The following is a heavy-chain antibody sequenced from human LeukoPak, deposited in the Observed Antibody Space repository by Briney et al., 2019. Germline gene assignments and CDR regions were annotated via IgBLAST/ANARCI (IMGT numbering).Heavy chain of an antibody. V-gene: IGHV1-18*01. J-gene: IGHJ3*02. CDR3: AKGSRYYDSSGYYSHRDAFDI. CDR2: ISAYNGNT. CDR1: GYTFTSYG. Sequence: ASVKVSCKASGYTFTSYGISWVRQAPGQGLEWMGWISAYNGNTNYAQKLQGRVTMTTDTSTSTAYMELRSLRSDDTAVYYCAKGSRYYDSSGYYSHRDAFDIWGQGTMVTVSS. D-gene: IGHD3-22*01.